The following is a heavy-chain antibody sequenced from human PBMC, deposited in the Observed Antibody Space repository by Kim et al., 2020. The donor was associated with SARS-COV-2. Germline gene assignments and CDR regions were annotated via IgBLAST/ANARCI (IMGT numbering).Heavy chain of an antibody. CDR2: IWYDGSIK. Sequence: GGSLRLSCAASGFTFRNYGMHWVRQAPGKGLEWVAVIWYDGSIKYYADSVKGRFTISRDNSKNTLYLQMNSLRAEDTAVYYCAKATADGDYYYWGQGTLVTASS. D-gene: IGHD4-17*01. CDR3: AKATADGDYYY. V-gene: IGHV3-33*06. J-gene: IGHJ4*02. CDR1: GFTFRNYG.